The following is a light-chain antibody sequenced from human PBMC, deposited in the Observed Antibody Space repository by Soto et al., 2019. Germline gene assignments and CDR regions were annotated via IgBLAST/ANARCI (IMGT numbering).Light chain of an antibody. Sequence: DFVMTQSPDSLAVSLGERAVINCKSSQSVLSSSNNKNYLAWFQQKPGQPPKLLIYWASTRESGVPDRFSGSGSGTDFTLTISSLQAEDVAVYYCQQYYSTPWTFGQGTKVEIK. V-gene: IGKV4-1*01. CDR3: QQYYSTPWT. CDR1: QSVLSSSNNKNY. J-gene: IGKJ1*01. CDR2: WAS.